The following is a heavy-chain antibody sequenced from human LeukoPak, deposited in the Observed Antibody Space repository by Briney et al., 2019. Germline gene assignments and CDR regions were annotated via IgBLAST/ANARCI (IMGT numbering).Heavy chain of an antibody. Sequence: EASVKVSCKASGYTFTSYGISWVRQAPGQGLEGMRWISAYNGNTNYAQKRQGRVTMTTDTSTSTAYMELRSLRSDDTVVYYCARDRTDIVVVVAATQGYYGMDVWGQGTTVTVSS. D-gene: IGHD2-15*01. CDR2: ISAYNGNT. CDR1: GYTFTSYG. V-gene: IGHV1-18*01. J-gene: IGHJ6*02. CDR3: ARDRTDIVVVVAATQGYYGMDV.